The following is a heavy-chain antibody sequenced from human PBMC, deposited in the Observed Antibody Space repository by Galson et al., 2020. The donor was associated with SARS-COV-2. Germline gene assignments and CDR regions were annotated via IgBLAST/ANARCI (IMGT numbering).Heavy chain of an antibody. D-gene: IGHD3-22*01. Sequence: NSGGSLRLSCVASGFAFSSYSMNWVRQAPGKGLEWVSSISSSSSNIYYADSVKGRFTISRDNAKNSLYLRMNSLRADDTAVYYCARDGYYDSSGYYHDDAFDIWGQGTMVTVSS. V-gene: IGHV3-21*01. CDR2: ISSSSSNI. CDR3: ARDGYYDSSGYYHDDAFDI. J-gene: IGHJ3*02. CDR1: GFAFSSYS.